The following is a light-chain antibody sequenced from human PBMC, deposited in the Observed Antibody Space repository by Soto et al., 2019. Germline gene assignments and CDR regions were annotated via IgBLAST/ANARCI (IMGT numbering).Light chain of an antibody. Sequence: QSVLTQPPSASGSPGQSVTISCTGTSSDVGGYNYVSWYQQHPGKAPKLMIYEVSKRPSGVPDRFSGSKSGNTASLTVSGLQAEDEAEYYCSSYAGSNNYVYGTGTQLTVL. V-gene: IGLV2-8*01. CDR1: SSDVGGYNY. J-gene: IGLJ1*01. CDR3: SSYAGSNNYV. CDR2: EVS.